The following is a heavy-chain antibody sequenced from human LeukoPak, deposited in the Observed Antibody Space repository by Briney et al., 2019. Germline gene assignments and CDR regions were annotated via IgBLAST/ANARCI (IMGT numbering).Heavy chain of an antibody. D-gene: IGHD3-22*01. CDR2: ISAYNGNT. J-gene: IGHJ5*02. CDR3: ARDFSAYYYDRTWFGP. V-gene: IGHV1-18*01. Sequence: ASVKVSCKTSGYTFTSYGISWVQQAPGQGLEWMGWISAYNGNTNYAQKLQGRVTMTTDTSTSTAYMELRSLRSDDTAVYYCARDFSAYYYDRTWFGPWGQGTLVTVSS. CDR1: GYTFTSYG.